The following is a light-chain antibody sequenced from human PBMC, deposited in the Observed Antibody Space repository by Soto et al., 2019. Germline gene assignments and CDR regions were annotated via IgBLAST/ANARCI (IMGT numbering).Light chain of an antibody. Sequence: EIVLTQSPGTLSLSPVERAALSGRASQSVSSSYLAWYQQKPGQAPRLLIYGASSRATGIPDRFSGSGSGTDFTLTISSLEPEDFALYYCQQCYNWPQWTFGQGTKVDI. CDR1: QSVSSSY. CDR3: QQCYNWPQWT. CDR2: GAS. J-gene: IGKJ1*01. V-gene: IGKV3D-20*02.